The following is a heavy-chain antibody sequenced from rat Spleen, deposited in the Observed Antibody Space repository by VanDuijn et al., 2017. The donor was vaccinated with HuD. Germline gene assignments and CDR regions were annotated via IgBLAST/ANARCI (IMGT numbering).Heavy chain of an antibody. V-gene: IGHV2-30*01. Sequence: QVQLKESGPGLVQPSQTLSLTCTVSGFSLTNYNVHWVRQPTGKGLEWMGVIWTDGSTEYNSALKSRLSISRDTSKSQVFLKMNSLQTEDTATYYCARENMYYGYNYFDYWGQGVMVTVSS. D-gene: IGHD1-9*01. J-gene: IGHJ2*01. CDR2: IWTDGST. CDR3: ARENMYYGYNYFDY. CDR1: GFSLTNYN.